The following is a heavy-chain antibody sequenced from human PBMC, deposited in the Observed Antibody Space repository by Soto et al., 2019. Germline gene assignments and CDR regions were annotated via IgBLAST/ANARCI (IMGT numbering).Heavy chain of an antibody. V-gene: IGHV5-51*01. CDR3: ARQGAGGLFDY. D-gene: IGHD2-15*01. CDR1: GYSFTSSW. Sequence: LKISCKGSGYSFTSSWIGWVRQMPGKGLEWMVIIDPGDSDTRYNPSLQGRVTISADKSNSTAYLQWSSLKASDTAMYYCARQGAGGLFDYWGQGTLVTVSS. CDR2: IDPGDSDT. J-gene: IGHJ4*02.